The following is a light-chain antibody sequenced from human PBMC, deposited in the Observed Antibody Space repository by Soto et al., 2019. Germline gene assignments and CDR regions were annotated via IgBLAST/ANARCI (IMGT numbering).Light chain of an antibody. CDR1: NIGSKS. Sequence: SYELTQPPSVSVAPGKTARITCGGNNIGSKSVHWYQQKPGQAPVLVIYYDSDRPSGIPERFSGSNSGNTATLTISGVEAGDEADYYCQVWEVFGGGTKLTVL. CDR2: YDS. CDR3: QVWEV. V-gene: IGLV3-21*01. J-gene: IGLJ3*02.